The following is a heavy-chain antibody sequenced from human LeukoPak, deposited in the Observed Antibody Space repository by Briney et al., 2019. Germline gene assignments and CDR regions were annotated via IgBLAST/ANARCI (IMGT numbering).Heavy chain of an antibody. CDR3: ARATGYCSGGSCYWNWYFDL. D-gene: IGHD2-15*01. V-gene: IGHV4-61*02. J-gene: IGHJ2*01. Sequence: SETLSLTCTVSGGSISSDNYYWSWIRQPAGKGLEWIGRIYTSGSTNYNPSLKSRVTISVDTCKNQFSLKLSSVTAADTAVYYCARATGYCSGGSCYWNWYFDLWGRGTLVTVSS. CDR2: IYTSGST. CDR1: GGSISSDNYY.